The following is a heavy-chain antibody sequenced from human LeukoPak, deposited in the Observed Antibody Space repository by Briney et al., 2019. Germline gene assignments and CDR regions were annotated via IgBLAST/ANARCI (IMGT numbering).Heavy chain of an antibody. V-gene: IGHV4-59*12. CDR2: IYYSGST. D-gene: IGHD5-12*01. J-gene: IGHJ4*02. CDR3: ARGLSSSGYVFY. Sequence: SSETLSLTCAVYGGSFSGYYWSWIRQPPGKGLEWIGYIYYSGSTNYNPSLKSRVTISVDTSKNQFSLKLSSVTAADTAVYYCARGLSSSGYVFYWGQGTWSPSPQ. CDR1: GGSFSGYY.